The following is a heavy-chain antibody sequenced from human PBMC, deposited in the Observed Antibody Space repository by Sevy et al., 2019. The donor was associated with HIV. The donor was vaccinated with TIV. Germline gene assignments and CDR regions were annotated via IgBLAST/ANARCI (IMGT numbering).Heavy chain of an antibody. J-gene: IGHJ4*02. Sequence: ASVKVSCKASGYTFTSYGISWVRQAPGQGLEWMGWISAYNGNTNYAQKLQGRVTMTTDTSTSTAYMELRSLRSDDTAVYYCARDEKRTQQPLYYFDYWGQGTLVTVSS. CDR1: GYTFTSYG. CDR2: ISAYNGNT. V-gene: IGHV1-18*01. D-gene: IGHD6-13*01. CDR3: ARDEKRTQQPLYYFDY.